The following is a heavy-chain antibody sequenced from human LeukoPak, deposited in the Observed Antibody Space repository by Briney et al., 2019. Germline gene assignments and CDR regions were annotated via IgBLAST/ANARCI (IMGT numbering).Heavy chain of an antibody. V-gene: IGHV1-18*01. D-gene: IGHD6-19*01. J-gene: IGHJ6*03. CDR1: GYNFTTYY. CDR3: ARVGRPGIAVAGKGYYYYYYMDV. CDR2: INTYNGVT. Sequence: ASVKVSCKASGYNFTTYYITWVRQVPGQGLEWMGWINTYNGVTNYLQRLQGRVTMTTDTSTSTAYMELRSLRSDDTAVYYCARVGRPGIAVAGKGYYYYYYMDVWGKGTTVTVSS.